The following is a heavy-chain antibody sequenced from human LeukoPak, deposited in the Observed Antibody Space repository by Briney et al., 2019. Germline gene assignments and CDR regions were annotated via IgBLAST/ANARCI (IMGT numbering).Heavy chain of an antibody. J-gene: IGHJ4*02. CDR2: IYYSGST. D-gene: IGHD5-24*01. CDR3: ARFKDGYKADY. CDR1: GGSISSYY. V-gene: IGHV4-59*01. Sequence: SETPSLTCTVSGGSISSYYWSWIRQPPGKGLEWIGYIYYSGSTNYNPSLKSRVTISVDTSKNQFSLKLSSVTAADTAVYYCARFKDGYKADYWGQGTLVTASS.